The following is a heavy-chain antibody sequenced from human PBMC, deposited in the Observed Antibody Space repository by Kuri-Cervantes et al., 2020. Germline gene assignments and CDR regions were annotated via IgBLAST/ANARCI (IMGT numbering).Heavy chain of an antibody. V-gene: IGHV1-18*01. Sequence: ASVKVSCKSTGYTFSSYGLSWVRQAPGQGLEWMGWISGYNGNTNYAQKLQGRVTMTTDTSTSTAYMELRSLRSDDTAVYYCARSNWNYPDAFDIWGQGTMVTVSS. CDR2: ISGYNGNT. J-gene: IGHJ3*02. CDR1: GYTFSSYG. D-gene: IGHD1-7*01. CDR3: ARSNWNYPDAFDI.